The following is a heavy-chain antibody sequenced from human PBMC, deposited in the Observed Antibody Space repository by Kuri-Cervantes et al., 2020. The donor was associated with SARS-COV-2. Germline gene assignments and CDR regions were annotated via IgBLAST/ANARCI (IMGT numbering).Heavy chain of an antibody. D-gene: IGHD6-13*01. V-gene: IGHV3-48*01. J-gene: IGHJ3*02. Sequence: GESLKISCAASGFTFSSYSMNWVRQAPGRGLEWVSYISDGGRAKHYADSVKGRFTISRDNSKNTLYLQMNSLRAEDTAVYYCAKIPIIAAAGADAFDIWGQGTMVTVSS. CDR2: ISDGGRAK. CDR3: AKIPIIAAAGADAFDI. CDR1: GFTFSSYS.